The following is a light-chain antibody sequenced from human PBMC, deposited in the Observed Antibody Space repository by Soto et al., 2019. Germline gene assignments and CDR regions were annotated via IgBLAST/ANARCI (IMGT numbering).Light chain of an antibody. CDR1: SSDDGNYNL. V-gene: IGLV2-23*02. J-gene: IGLJ2*01. Sequence: QSALTQPASVSGSPGQSITISCTGTSSDDGNYNLVSWYQQHPGKVPKVMIYEVTKRPSGVSNRFSGSKSGNTASLTISGLQAEDEADYYCCSYAGSGIVVFGGGTKLTVL. CDR2: EVT. CDR3: CSYAGSGIVV.